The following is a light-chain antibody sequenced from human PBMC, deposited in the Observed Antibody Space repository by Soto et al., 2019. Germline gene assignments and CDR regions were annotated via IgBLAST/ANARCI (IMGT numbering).Light chain of an antibody. J-gene: IGKJ1*01. Sequence: DIQMTQSPSTLSASVGDRVTITCRASQSISSWLAWYQQKPGKAPKLLISKSSSLEGGVPSRFSGSGSGTEFTLTISSLQPDEFATYYCQQSNTYQWTFGQGTKVEIK. CDR2: KSS. CDR3: QQSNTYQWT. CDR1: QSISSW. V-gene: IGKV1-5*03.